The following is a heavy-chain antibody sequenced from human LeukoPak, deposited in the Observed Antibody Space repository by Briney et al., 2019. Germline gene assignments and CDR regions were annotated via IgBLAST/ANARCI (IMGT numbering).Heavy chain of an antibody. CDR3: AREYYDILTGYSVYFDC. CDR1: GYTFTGYY. D-gene: IGHD3-9*01. CDR2: INPDSGGT. J-gene: IGHJ4*02. V-gene: IGHV1-2*02. Sequence: ASVKVSCKASGYTFTGYYMHWVRQAPGQGLEWMGWINPDSGGTNYPQKFQGRVTMTRDTSISTAYMELSRLRSDDTAVYYCAREYYDILTGYSVYFDCWGQGTLVTVSS.